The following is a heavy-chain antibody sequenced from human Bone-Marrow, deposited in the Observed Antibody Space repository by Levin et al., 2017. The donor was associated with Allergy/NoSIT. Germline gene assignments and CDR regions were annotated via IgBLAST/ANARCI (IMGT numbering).Heavy chain of an antibody. Sequence: RGESLKISCAASGFTFSSYSMNWVRQAPGKGLEWVSSISSSSSYIYYADSVKGRFTISRDNAKNSLYLQMNSLRAEDTAVYYCARVEWDRGDRLSSSWYIVGSAEYFQHWGQGTLVTVSS. CDR2: ISSSSSYI. D-gene: IGHD6-13*01. CDR3: ARVEWDRGDRLSSSWYIVGSAEYFQH. V-gene: IGHV3-21*01. CDR1: GFTFSSYS. J-gene: IGHJ1*01.